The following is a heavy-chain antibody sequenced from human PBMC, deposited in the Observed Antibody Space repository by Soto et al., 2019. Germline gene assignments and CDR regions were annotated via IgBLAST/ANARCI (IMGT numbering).Heavy chain of an antibody. Sequence: GGSPRLSSAASGFTFSSYWRSWVRQAPGKGLEWVANIKQHGSEKNYVDSVKGRFTISRDSAKNSLYLQMNSLRAEDTAVYYCARDWKGKIPAASNWFDPWGQGTLVTVSS. V-gene: IGHV3-7*01. CDR2: IKQHGSEK. J-gene: IGHJ5*02. CDR3: ARDWKGKIPAASNWFDP. CDR1: GFTFSSYW. D-gene: IGHD2-2*01.